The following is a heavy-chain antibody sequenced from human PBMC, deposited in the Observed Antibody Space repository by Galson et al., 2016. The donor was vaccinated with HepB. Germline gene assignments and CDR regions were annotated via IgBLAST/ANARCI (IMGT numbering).Heavy chain of an antibody. CDR1: GYSFATYW. D-gene: IGHD1-14*01. V-gene: IGHV5-51*01. CDR2: IYPGDSDT. Sequence: QSGAEVKKPGESLKISCKGSGYSFATYWVAWVRQMPGKGLEWMGIIYPGDSDTRYSPSFQGQVTISADKSISTAYLQWSSLKASDTAMYYCARHTRQTGIDYWGQGTLVTVSS. J-gene: IGHJ4*02. CDR3: ARHTRQTGIDY.